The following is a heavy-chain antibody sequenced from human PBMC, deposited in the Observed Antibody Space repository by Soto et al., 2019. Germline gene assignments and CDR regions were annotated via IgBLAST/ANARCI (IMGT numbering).Heavy chain of an antibody. J-gene: IGHJ3*02. CDR3: AGGGRDGFDI. V-gene: IGHV4-4*07. CDR1: GGSISTFY. Sequence: QVQLQESGPGLVKPSETLSLTCTVSGGSISTFYWNWIRQSAEKGLEWIGRVYITGSTNYHPSLKSRVTTSVDTSENQFSLKMSFVTAADTAVYYCAGGGRDGFDIWGQGTRVTVSS. CDR2: VYITGST.